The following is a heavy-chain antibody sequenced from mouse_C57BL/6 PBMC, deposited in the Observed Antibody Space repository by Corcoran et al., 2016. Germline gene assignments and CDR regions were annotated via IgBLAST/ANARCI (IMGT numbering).Heavy chain of an antibody. CDR2: IDPEDGET. D-gene: IGHD2-5*01. J-gene: IGHJ3*01. CDR1: GFNIKDYY. CDR3: AQYSNYLCF. Sequence: EVQLQQSGAELVKPGASVKLSCTASGFNIKDYYMHWVKQRTEQGLEGIGRIDPEDGETKYAPKFPGKATITADTSSNTAYLQLSSLTSEDTAVYYCAQYSNYLCFWGQGTLVTVSA. V-gene: IGHV14-2*01.